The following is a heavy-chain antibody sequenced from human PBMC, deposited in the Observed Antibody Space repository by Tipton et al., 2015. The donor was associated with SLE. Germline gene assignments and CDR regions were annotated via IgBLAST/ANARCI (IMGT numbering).Heavy chain of an antibody. D-gene: IGHD3-9*01. CDR2: IKEDGSEK. Sequence: SLRLSCAASGFTFRDSWMNWVRQAPGKGLEWVANIKEDGSEKHYVDSVKDRLTISRDNAKNSLYLQMNSLRAEDTAVYYCARAGILTGYYPYFDYWGQGNLVTVSS. V-gene: IGHV3-7*01. J-gene: IGHJ4*02. CDR3: ARAGILTGYYPYFDY. CDR1: GFTFRDSW.